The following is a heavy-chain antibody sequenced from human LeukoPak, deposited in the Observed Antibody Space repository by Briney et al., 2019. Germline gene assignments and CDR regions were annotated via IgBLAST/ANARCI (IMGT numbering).Heavy chain of an antibody. CDR1: GYTFTGYY. Sequence: ASVKVSCKASGYTFTGYYMHWVRQAPGQGLEWMGWINPNSGGTNYAQKFQGWVTMTRNTSISTAYMELSRLRSDDTAVYYCARVGVYSSSWYDYWGQGTLVTVSS. V-gene: IGHV1-2*04. D-gene: IGHD6-13*01. CDR2: INPNSGGT. CDR3: ARVGVYSSSWYDY. J-gene: IGHJ4*02.